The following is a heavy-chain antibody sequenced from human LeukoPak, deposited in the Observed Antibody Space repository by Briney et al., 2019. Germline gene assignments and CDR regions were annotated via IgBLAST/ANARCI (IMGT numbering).Heavy chain of an antibody. V-gene: IGHV4-39*07. CDR3: ARRPRGVIIKTWFDS. J-gene: IGHJ5*01. Sequence: SETLSLTCTVSGGSISSGSYYWSWIRQPPGKGLEWIGEINHSGSANYNPSLKSRVTILLDMSKNQFSLNLSSMTAADTAVYYCARRPRGVIIKTWFDSWGQGTLVTVSS. CDR1: GGSISSGSYY. D-gene: IGHD3-10*01. CDR2: INHSGSA.